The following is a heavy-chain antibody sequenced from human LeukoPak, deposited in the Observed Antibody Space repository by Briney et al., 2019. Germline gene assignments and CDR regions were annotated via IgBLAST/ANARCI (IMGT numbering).Heavy chain of an antibody. CDR2: ISYDGSTK. CDR3: ARPKQQMVPTYEY. D-gene: IGHD6-13*01. CDR1: GFTFSSYP. Sequence: GGSLRLSCAASGFTFSSYPMHWVRQAPGKGLEWLALISYDGSTKYYADSVKGRFTISRDKNTLYLQVDSLRAEDTAVYYCARPKQQMVPTYEYWGQGTLVTVSS. J-gene: IGHJ4*02. V-gene: IGHV3-30-3*01.